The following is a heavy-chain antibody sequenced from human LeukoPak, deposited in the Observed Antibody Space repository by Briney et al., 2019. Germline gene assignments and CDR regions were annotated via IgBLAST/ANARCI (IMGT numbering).Heavy chain of an antibody. Sequence: GGSLRLSCAASGFTFDGYAMHWVRQAPGKGLEWVSLISWDGGSTYYADSVKGRFTISRDNSKNSLYLQMNSLRAEDTALYYCAKEGRATSGYSSSWYRPDYYYYYMDVWGKGTTVTVSS. D-gene: IGHD6-13*01. CDR3: AKEGRATSGYSSSWYRPDYYYYYMDV. CDR1: GFTFDGYA. J-gene: IGHJ6*03. V-gene: IGHV3-43D*03. CDR2: ISWDGGST.